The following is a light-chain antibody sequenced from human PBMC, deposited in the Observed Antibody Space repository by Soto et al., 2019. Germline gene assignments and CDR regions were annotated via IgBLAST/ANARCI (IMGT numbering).Light chain of an antibody. CDR3: QTWGTGIEV. V-gene: IGLV4-69*01. CDR1: SGHSSYA. Sequence: QLVLTQSPSASASLGASVKLTCTLDSGHSSYAIAWHQQQPDKGPRYLMKLNSDGSHSKGDGIPDRFSGSSSGAERYLTISSLQSEAEADYYCQTWGTGIEVFGGGTKLTVL. CDR2: LNSDGSH. J-gene: IGLJ3*02.